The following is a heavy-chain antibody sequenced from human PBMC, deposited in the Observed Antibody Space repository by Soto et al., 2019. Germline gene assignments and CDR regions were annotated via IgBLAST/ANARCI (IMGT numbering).Heavy chain of an antibody. CDR3: ATNDYDSSRYSPFGAFDI. D-gene: IGHD3-22*01. Sequence: ASVKVSCKVSGYTLTELSMHWVRQAPGKGREWMGGFDPEDGETIYAQKFQGRVTMTEDTSTDTAYMELSSLRSEDTAVYYCATNDYDSSRYSPFGAFDIWGQGTMVTVSS. J-gene: IGHJ3*02. CDR1: GYTLTELS. V-gene: IGHV1-24*01. CDR2: FDPEDGET.